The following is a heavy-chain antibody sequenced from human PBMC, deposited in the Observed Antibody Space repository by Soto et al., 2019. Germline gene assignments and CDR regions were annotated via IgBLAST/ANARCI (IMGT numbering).Heavy chain of an antibody. CDR3: ARVFRHDSSGYPFHWFDP. Sequence: TGGSLRLSCAASGFTFSSYAMHWVRQAPGKGLEWVAVISYDGSNKYYADSVKGRFTISRDNSKNMLYLQMNSLRAEDTAVYYCARVFRHDSSGYPFHWFDPWGQGTLVTVSS. V-gene: IGHV3-30-3*01. J-gene: IGHJ5*02. CDR2: ISYDGSNK. D-gene: IGHD3-22*01. CDR1: GFTFSSYA.